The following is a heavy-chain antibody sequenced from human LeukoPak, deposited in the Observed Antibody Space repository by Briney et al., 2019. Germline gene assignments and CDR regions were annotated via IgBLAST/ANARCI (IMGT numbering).Heavy chain of an antibody. J-gene: IGHJ5*02. V-gene: IGHV4-4*02. CDR1: GGSISSSNW. Sequence: SGTLSLTCAVSGGSISSSNWWSWVRQSPGKGLEWIGYIYYSGSTNYNPSLKSRVTISVDTSKNQFSLKLSSVTAADTAVYYCARWFGSSWYASSNWFDPWGQGTLVTVSS. D-gene: IGHD6-13*01. CDR3: ARWFGSSWYASSNWFDP. CDR2: IYYSGST.